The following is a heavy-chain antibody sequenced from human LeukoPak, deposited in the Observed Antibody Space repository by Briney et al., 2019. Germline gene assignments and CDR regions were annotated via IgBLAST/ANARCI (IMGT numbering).Heavy chain of an antibody. V-gene: IGHV1-8*03. J-gene: IGHJ6*03. CDR2: MNPNSGNT. D-gene: IGHD2-15*01. Sequence: GASVKVSCKASGYTFTSYDINWVRQATGQGLEWMGWMNPNSGNTGYAQKFQGRVTITRNTSISTAYMELSSLGSEDTAVYYRARGRGGVAALYYYYMDVWGKGTTVTVSS. CDR1: GYTFTSYD. CDR3: ARGRGGVAALYYYYMDV.